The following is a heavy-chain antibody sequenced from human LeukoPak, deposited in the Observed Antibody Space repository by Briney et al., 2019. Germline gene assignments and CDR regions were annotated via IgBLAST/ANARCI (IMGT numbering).Heavy chain of an antibody. V-gene: IGHV4-34*01. CDR1: GGSFSGYY. CDR2: INHSGST. D-gene: IGHD6-13*01. Sequence: SETLSLTCAVYGGSFSGYYWSWIRQPPGKGLEWIGEINHSGSTNYNPSLKSRVTISVDTSKNQFSLKLSSVTAADTAVYHCARAGYSSSWYPYGWFDPWGQGTLVTVSS. J-gene: IGHJ5*02. CDR3: ARAGYSSSWYPYGWFDP.